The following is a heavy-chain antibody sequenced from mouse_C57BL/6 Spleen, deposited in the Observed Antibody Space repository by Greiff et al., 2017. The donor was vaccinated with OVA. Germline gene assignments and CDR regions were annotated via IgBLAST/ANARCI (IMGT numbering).Heavy chain of an antibody. CDR1: GYAFSSSW. CDR2: IYPGDGDT. D-gene: IGHD3-3*01. CDR3: ARRGLADWYFDV. J-gene: IGHJ1*03. V-gene: IGHV1-82*01. Sequence: VQLQQSGPELVKPGASVKISCKASGYAFSSSWMNWVKQRPGKGLEWIGRIYPGDGDTNYNGKFKGKATLTADKSSSTAYMQLSSLTSEDSAVYFCARRGLADWYFDVWGTGTTVTVSS.